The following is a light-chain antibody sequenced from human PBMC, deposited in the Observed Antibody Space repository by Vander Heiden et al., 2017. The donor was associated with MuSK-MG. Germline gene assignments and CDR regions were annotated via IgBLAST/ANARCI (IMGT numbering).Light chain of an antibody. CDR1: SSEVGSYNL. V-gene: IGLV2-23*01. J-gene: IGLJ2*01. CDR2: EGS. Sequence: QSARTQPASVSGSPGPSITISCTGTSSEVGSYNLVSWYQQHPGKAPKLMIYEGSKRTSGVSNRFSGSKSGNTASLTISGLQAEDEADYYCCSYAGSSTVVFGGGTKLTVL. CDR3: CSYAGSSTVV.